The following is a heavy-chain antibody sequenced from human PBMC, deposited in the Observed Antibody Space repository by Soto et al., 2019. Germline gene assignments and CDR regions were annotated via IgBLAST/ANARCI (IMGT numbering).Heavy chain of an antibody. CDR3: ARWIISNIVDTWDY. Sequence: ASVKLSCNASGYTFTSYGISWVRQAPGQGLEWMGWISAYNGNTNYAQKLQGRVTMTTDTSTSTAYMELRSLRSDDTAVYYCARWIISNIVDTWDYWGQGSLVAGSS. V-gene: IGHV1-18*01. D-gene: IGHD5-12*01. J-gene: IGHJ4*02. CDR1: GYTFTSYG. CDR2: ISAYNGNT.